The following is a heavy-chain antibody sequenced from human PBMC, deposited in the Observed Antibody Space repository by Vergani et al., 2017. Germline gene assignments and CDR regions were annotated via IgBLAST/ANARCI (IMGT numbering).Heavy chain of an antibody. D-gene: IGHD4-11*01. V-gene: IGHV3-66*01. CDR2: IYSGGST. CDR1: GFTVSSNY. J-gene: IGHJ4*02. CDR3: ARDRYSRNFDY. Sequence: VQLVESGGGVVQPGRSLRLSCAASGFTVSSNYMSWVRQAPGKGLEWVSVIYSGGSTYYADSVKGRFTISRDNSKNSLYLQMNSLRAEDTAVYYCARDRYSRNFDYWGQGTLVTVSS.